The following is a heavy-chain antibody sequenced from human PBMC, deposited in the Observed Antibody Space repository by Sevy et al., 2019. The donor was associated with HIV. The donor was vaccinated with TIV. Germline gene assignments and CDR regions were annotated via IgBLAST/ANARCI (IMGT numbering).Heavy chain of an antibody. CDR1: GGSISSSNW. D-gene: IGHD2-2*01. J-gene: IGHJ6*02. Sequence: SETLSLTCAVSGGSISSSNWWSWVRQPPGKGLEWIGEIYHSGSTNYNPSLKSRVTISVDKSKNQFSLKLSSVTAADTAVYYCARHRYCSSTSCSGRVGMDVWGQGTTVTVSS. V-gene: IGHV4-4*02. CDR2: IYHSGST. CDR3: ARHRYCSSTSCSGRVGMDV.